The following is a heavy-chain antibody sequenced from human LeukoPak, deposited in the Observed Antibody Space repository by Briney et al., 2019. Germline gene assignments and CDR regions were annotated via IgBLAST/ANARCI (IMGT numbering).Heavy chain of an antibody. D-gene: IGHD5-18*01. J-gene: IGHJ4*02. CDR3: TRDMGYRFDF. Sequence: GGSLRLSCAASGFSFSSYGMHWVRQAPGKGLEWAAVISYDGSNKYYADSVRGRFTISRDNSKNTLYLQMNSLRTEDTAVYYCTRDMGYRFDFWGQGTLVTVSS. V-gene: IGHV3-30*19. CDR2: ISYDGSNK. CDR1: GFSFSSYG.